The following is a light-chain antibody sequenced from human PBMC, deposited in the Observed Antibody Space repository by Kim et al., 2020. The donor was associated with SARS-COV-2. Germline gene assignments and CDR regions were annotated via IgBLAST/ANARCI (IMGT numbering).Light chain of an antibody. CDR3: QQYGSSPFT. Sequence: SPEERATLSCGARESGRSNYVVWYQLKPGRAPRLLIYGESSGATGIPERFSGSGSGTDFTLTISILEPEDYALYYCQQYGSSPFTFGPGTKVDIK. V-gene: IGKV3-20*01. CDR1: ESGRSNY. CDR2: GES. J-gene: IGKJ3*01.